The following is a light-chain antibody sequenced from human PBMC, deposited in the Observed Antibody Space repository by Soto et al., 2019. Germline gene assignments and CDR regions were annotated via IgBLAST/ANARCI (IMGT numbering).Light chain of an antibody. CDR3: QQRSDWPWT. Sequence: VLTQSPATLSLSPGERATLSCRASQSVSSYLAWYQQKPGQAPRLLIYDASNRATGIPARFSGSGSGTDFTLTISSLEPEDFAVYYCQQRSDWPWTFGQGTKVDIK. V-gene: IGKV3-11*01. J-gene: IGKJ1*01. CDR1: QSVSSY. CDR2: DAS.